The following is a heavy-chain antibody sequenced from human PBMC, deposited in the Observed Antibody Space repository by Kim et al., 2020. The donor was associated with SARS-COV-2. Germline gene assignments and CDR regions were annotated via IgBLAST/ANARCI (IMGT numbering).Heavy chain of an antibody. V-gene: IGHV5-10-1*01. CDR3: ARYYDFWSGYPMRWFDP. J-gene: IGHJ5*02. Sequence: GESLKISCKGSGYSFTSYWISWVRQMPGKGLEWMGRIDPSDSYTNYSPSFQGHVTISADKSISTAYLQWSSLKASDTAMYYCARYYDFWSGYPMRWFDPWGQGTLVTVSS. CDR2: IDPSDSYT. CDR1: GYSFTSYW. D-gene: IGHD3-3*01.